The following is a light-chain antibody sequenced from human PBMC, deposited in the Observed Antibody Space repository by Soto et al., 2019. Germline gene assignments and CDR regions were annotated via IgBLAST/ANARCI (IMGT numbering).Light chain of an antibody. CDR1: SGHSSYA. V-gene: IGLV4-69*01. CDR2: LNSDGSH. Sequence: QLVLTQSPSASASLGASVKLTCTLSSGHSSYAIAWHQQQPEKGPRYLMKLNSDGSHSKGDGIPDRFLGSSSGAERYLTISSLQSEDEADYYCQTWVTGIVVFGGGTKLTVL. CDR3: QTWVTGIVV. J-gene: IGLJ2*01.